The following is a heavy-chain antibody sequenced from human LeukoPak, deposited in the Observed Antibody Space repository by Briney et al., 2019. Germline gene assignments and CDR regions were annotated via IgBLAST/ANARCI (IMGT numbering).Heavy chain of an antibody. J-gene: IGHJ6*03. CDR1: GFTFSSYA. V-gene: IGHV3-30-3*01. Sequence: PGGSLRLSCAASGFTFSSYAMHWVRQAPGKGLEWVAVISYDGSNKYYADSVKGRFTISRDNSKNTLYLQMNSLRAEDTAVYYCARDQGFLDLYYYYYMDVWGKGTTVTVSS. CDR2: ISYDGSNK. D-gene: IGHD3/OR15-3a*01. CDR3: ARDQGFLDLYYYYYMDV.